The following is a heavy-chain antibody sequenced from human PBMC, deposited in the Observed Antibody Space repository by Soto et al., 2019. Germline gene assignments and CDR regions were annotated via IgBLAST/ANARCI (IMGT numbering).Heavy chain of an antibody. J-gene: IGHJ3*02. D-gene: IGHD5-18*01. CDR1: GFTFRKYA. CDR2: ISGSGGST. CDR3: AKAGYSYGYGTTISTDAFDI. V-gene: IGHV3-23*01. Sequence: EVQLLESGGGLVQPGGSLRLSCAASGFTFRKYAMNWVRQAPGKGLEWVSAISGSGGSTYYADSVKGRFTISRDNSKNTLYLQMNSLRAEDTALYYCAKAGYSYGYGTTISTDAFDIWGQGTMVTVSS.